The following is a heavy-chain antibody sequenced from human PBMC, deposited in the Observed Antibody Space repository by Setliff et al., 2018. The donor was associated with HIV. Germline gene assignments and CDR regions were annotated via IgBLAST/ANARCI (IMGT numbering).Heavy chain of an antibody. CDR2: IHPNTGST. D-gene: IGHD1-26*01. V-gene: IGHV1-2*06. J-gene: IGHJ3*01. CDR1: GYTFTAYY. Sequence: AASVKVSCKTSGYTFTAYYIYWVRQAPGHGLELRGRIHPNTGSTNYLQEFQGRVTITMDTSMSTVYMALTGLTSDDTAVYYCAKQGYSDSLYAFDVWGQGTMVTVSS. CDR3: AKQGYSDSLYAFDV.